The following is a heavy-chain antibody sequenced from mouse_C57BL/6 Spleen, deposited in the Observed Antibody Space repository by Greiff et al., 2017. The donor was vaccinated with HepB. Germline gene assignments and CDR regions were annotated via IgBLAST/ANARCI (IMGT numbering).Heavy chain of an antibody. CDR3: ARNWYYGSSYDYYAMDY. CDR2: IWSGGST. J-gene: IGHJ4*01. Sequence: VQLVESGPGLVQPSQSLSITCTVSGFSLTSYGVHWVRQSPGKGLEWLGVIWSGGSTDYNAAFISRLSISKDNSKSQVFFKMNSLQADDTAIYYCARNWYYGSSYDYYAMDYWGQGTSVTVSS. CDR1: GFSLTSYG. D-gene: IGHD1-1*01. V-gene: IGHV2-2*01.